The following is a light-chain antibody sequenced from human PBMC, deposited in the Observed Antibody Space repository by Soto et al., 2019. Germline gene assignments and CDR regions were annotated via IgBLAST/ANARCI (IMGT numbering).Light chain of an antibody. CDR3: QQYGSSPRT. CDR2: GTS. Sequence: EIVLTQSPGTLSLSPGERATLSCRASQNVGSRYLAWYQQKPGQAPRLLIYGTSNRATGIPDRFSCSGSGTDFSLTISSLEPGDLAVYYCQQYGSSPRTFGQGPKVEIK. CDR1: QNVGSRY. V-gene: IGKV3-20*01. J-gene: IGKJ1*01.